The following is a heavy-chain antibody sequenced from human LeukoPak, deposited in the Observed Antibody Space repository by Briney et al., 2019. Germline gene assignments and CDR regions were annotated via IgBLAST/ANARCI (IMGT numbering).Heavy chain of an antibody. D-gene: IGHD2-15*01. V-gene: IGHV3-74*01. Sequence: GGSLRLSCAASGFSLSSYWMHWVRQAPGKGLVWVSRVNSDGSSTNYADSVKGRFTISRDNAKNTLYLQMNSLRPDDSAVYYCAKDLGSAITSALALDVWGQGTTVTVSS. CDR3: AKDLGSAITSALALDV. CDR2: VNSDGSST. J-gene: IGHJ6*02. CDR1: GFSLSSYW.